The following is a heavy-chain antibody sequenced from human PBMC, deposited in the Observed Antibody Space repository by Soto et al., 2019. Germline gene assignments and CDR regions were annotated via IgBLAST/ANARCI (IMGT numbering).Heavy chain of an antibody. CDR1: GGTFSRYA. V-gene: IGHV1-69*13. CDR3: ARGYYYGSGGAPEFDC. CDR2: IIPIFGTA. J-gene: IGHJ4*02. D-gene: IGHD3-10*01. Sequence: AAVKVSCKASGGTFSRYAISWVRQAPGQGLEWMGGIIPIFGTANYAQKFQGRVTITADDSTSTAYIELSSLRSEDTAVYYCARGYYYGSGGAPEFDCWGRGTLVTVSS.